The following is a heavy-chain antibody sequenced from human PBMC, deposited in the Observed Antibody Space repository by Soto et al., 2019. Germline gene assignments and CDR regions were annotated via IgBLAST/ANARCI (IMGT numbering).Heavy chain of an antibody. Sequence: EVQLVESGGGLVQPDRSLRLSCVASGFTFDDYAMHWVLQAPGKGLEWVSAISWNSGQLDYADSVRGRFTISRDNAKNSLYLQMNSLRPEDTALYYCAKDKSTGEYSYYRYMDVWGKGTTVTVSS. CDR3: AKDKSTGEYSYYRYMDV. D-gene: IGHD4-17*01. J-gene: IGHJ6*03. CDR2: ISWNSGQL. CDR1: GFTFDDYA. V-gene: IGHV3-9*01.